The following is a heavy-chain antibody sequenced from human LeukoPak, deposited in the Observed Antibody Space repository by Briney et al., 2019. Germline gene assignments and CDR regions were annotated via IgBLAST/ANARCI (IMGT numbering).Heavy chain of an antibody. J-gene: IGHJ6*03. D-gene: IGHD6-13*01. Sequence: GASVKVSCKASGYTFTSYGISWVRQAPGQGLEWMGWISAYNGNTNYAQKLQGRVTMTTDTSTSTAYMELRSLRSDDTAVYYCARRWAAAPYYYYYMDVWGKGTTVTVSS. CDR2: ISAYNGNT. V-gene: IGHV1-18*01. CDR3: ARRWAAAPYYYYYMDV. CDR1: GYTFTSYG.